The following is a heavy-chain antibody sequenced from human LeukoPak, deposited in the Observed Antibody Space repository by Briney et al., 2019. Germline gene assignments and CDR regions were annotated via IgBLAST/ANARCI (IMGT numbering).Heavy chain of an antibody. D-gene: IGHD6-19*01. Sequence: ASVKVSCKASGYTFTGYYMHWVQQAPGQGLEWMGRFNPNSGGTRYAQKFQGRVTMTRDTSISTAYMELSRLRSDDTAVYYCAREYSSGWYGDYWGQGTLVTVSS. CDR1: GYTFTGYY. J-gene: IGHJ4*02. CDR3: AREYSSGWYGDY. CDR2: FNPNSGGT. V-gene: IGHV1-2*06.